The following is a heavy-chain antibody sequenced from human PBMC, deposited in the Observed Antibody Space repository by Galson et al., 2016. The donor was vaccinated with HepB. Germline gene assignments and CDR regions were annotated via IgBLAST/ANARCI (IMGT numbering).Heavy chain of an antibody. V-gene: IGHV3-23*01. CDR2: MSGSGDTT. CDR3: AKEGFCTGSACYWPPDH. D-gene: IGHD2-8*02. Sequence: SLRLSCAASGFHFSSYAMSWVRQAPGKGLEWVAHMSGSGDTTFYAASVRGRFTISRDNSEITLFLQMDRLTGEDTAVYYCAKEGFCTGSACYWPPDHWGQGTPVTVSS. J-gene: IGHJ4*02. CDR1: GFHFSSYA.